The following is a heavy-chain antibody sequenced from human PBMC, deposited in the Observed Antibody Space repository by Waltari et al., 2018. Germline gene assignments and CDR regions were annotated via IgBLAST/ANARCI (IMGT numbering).Heavy chain of an antibody. CDR3: ARGRYGAGSYSDYDY. D-gene: IGHD3-10*01. CDR2: MSIRVSAT. V-gene: IGHV3-48*01. CDR1: GFPFTQYN. J-gene: IGHJ4*02. Sequence: VQMLESGGGLVEPGGSLRLSCTTSGFPFTQYNMRWVRQPPSRGLEWVQDMSIRVSATHYADIVWDRFTISRDSAKGSVNLQMNNLRAADEAMYYCARGRYGAGSYSDYDYWGQGTLVTVSS.